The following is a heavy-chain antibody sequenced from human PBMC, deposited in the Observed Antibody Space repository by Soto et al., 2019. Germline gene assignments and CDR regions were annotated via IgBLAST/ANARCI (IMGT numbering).Heavy chain of an antibody. CDR2: MSSDASNR. V-gene: IGHV3-30*18. J-gene: IGHJ6*02. D-gene: IGHD6-6*01. CDR3: AKGSSSVYYYYYGMDV. CDR1: GFNFRAYG. Sequence: PGWSLRPSCAASGFNFRAYGMHWFRQAPGKGLQWVAVMSSDASNRYYADSVKGRFTISRDNSQNTLYLQMNSLRPEDTAVYYCAKGSSSVYYYYYGMDVWGQGTTVTVSS.